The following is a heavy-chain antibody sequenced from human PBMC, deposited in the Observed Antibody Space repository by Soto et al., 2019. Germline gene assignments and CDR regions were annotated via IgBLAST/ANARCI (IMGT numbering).Heavy chain of an antibody. D-gene: IGHD3-10*01. CDR3: ARVYGAGIFYLAP. Sequence: QVQLVQSGAEVKKPGASVKVSCKASGYTFTSYDINWVRQATGQGLEWMGWMNPNSGNTGYAQKSQSRTPRTRNTSKTTAKGGLGSLISENTPVFYCARVYGAGIFYLAPWGQGTLVPVP. CDR2: MNPNSGNT. J-gene: IGHJ5*02. V-gene: IGHV1-8*01. CDR1: GYTFTSYD.